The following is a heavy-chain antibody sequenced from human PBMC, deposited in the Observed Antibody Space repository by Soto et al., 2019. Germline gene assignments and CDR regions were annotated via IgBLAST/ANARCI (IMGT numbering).Heavy chain of an antibody. Sequence: GGSLRLSCAASGFTFSSYGMHWVRQAPGKGLEWVAVIWYDGSNKYYADSVKGRFTISRDNSKNTLYLQMNSLRAEDTAVYYCAKDLYDFWSGYSPRNTFDYWGQGTLVTVSS. CDR3: AKDLYDFWSGYSPRNTFDY. D-gene: IGHD3-3*01. CDR1: GFTFSSYG. CDR2: IWYDGSNK. J-gene: IGHJ4*02. V-gene: IGHV3-33*06.